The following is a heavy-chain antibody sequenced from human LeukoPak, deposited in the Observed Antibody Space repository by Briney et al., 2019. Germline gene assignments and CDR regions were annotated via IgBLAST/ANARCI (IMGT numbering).Heavy chain of an antibody. V-gene: IGHV4-39*02. CDR3: ARAGGVDTAMDANFDY. CDR1: GDSINSAIYC. D-gene: IGHD5-18*01. J-gene: IGHJ4*02. Sequence: PSETLSLTCTVSGDSINSAIYCWGWIRQPPGKDLEWIGTICHSGNTYYNPSLKSRVTVSVDTSKNHFSLRLSSVTAADTAMYYCARAGGVDTAMDANFDYWGQGTLVTVSS. CDR2: ICHSGNT.